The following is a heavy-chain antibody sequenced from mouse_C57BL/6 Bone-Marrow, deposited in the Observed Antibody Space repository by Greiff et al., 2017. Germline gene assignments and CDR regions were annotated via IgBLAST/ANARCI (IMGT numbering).Heavy chain of an antibody. V-gene: IGHV10-1*01. Sequence: EVHLVESGGGLVQPKGSLKLSCAASGFSFNTYAMNWVRQAPGKGLEWVARIRSKSNNYATYYADSVKDRFPISRDDSESMLYLQMNNLKTEDTAMYDCVRHVRGGNYGYAMDYWGQGTSVTVSS. CDR3: VRHVRGGNYGYAMDY. CDR2: IRSKSNNYAT. J-gene: IGHJ4*01. D-gene: IGHD2-1*01. CDR1: GFSFNTYA.